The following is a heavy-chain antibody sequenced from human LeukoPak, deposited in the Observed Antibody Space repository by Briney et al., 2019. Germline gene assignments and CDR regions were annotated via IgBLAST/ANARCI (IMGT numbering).Heavy chain of an antibody. CDR1: GYTFTSYY. V-gene: IGHV1-46*01. Sequence: GASVKVSCKASGYTFTSYYMHWVRQAPGQGLEWMGIINPSGGSTSYAQKFQGRVTMTRDTSTSTVYMELSSLRSEDTAVYYCARDSPYYDSSGYHTYTLGYWGQGTLVTVSS. J-gene: IGHJ4*02. CDR2: INPSGGST. D-gene: IGHD3-22*01. CDR3: ARDSPYYDSSGYHTYTLGY.